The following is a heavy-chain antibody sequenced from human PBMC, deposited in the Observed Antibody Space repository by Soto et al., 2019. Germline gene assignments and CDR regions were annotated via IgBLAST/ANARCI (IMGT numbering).Heavy chain of an antibody. Sequence: EVQLVESGGGLVQPGGSLRLSCAASGFTVSTNYMSWLRQAPGKGLEWVSVLYGDGTTYYADSVKGRFTISRDNSKNTLYLPINSLGAEDTAVYYCARERDLHYYEYWGQGTLVTVSS. J-gene: IGHJ4*02. CDR2: LYGDGTT. CDR1: GFTVSTNY. CDR3: ARERDLHYYEY. V-gene: IGHV3-66*01. D-gene: IGHD3-3*01.